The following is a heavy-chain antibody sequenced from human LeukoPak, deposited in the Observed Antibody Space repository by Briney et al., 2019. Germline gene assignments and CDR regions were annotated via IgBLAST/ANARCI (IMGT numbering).Heavy chain of an antibody. CDR3: ARDSHTYYYGSGSYVASDI. D-gene: IGHD3-10*01. V-gene: IGHV3-20*04. J-gene: IGHJ3*02. CDR1: GFTFDDYG. Sequence: PGGSLRLSCAASGFTFDDYGMSWVRQAPGKGLEWVSGINWNGGSTGYADSVKGRFTISRDNAKNSLYLQMNSLRAEDTALYYCARDSHTYYYGSGSYVASDIWGQGTMVTVSS. CDR2: INWNGGST.